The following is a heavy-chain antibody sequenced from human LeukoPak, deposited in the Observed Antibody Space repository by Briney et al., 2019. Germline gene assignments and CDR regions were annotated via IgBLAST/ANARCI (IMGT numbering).Heavy chain of an antibody. J-gene: IGHJ6*03. Sequence: SETLSLTCAVYGGSFSGYYWSWIRQPPEKGLEWVGEINHSGSTNSNPSLKSRVTVSVDTSKNQFSLKLSSVTAADMAVYYCARGGGNLLPYFDPKYYYYMDVWGKGTPVTVSS. CDR3: ARGGGNLLPYFDPKYYYYMDV. V-gene: IGHV4-34*01. D-gene: IGHD3-9*01. CDR1: GGSFSGYY. CDR2: INHSGST.